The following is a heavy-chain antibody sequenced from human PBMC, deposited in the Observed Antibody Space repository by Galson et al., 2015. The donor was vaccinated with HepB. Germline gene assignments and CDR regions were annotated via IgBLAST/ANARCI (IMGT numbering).Heavy chain of an antibody. CDR1: GGTFSSYT. CDR2: IIPILGIA. V-gene: IGHV1-69*02. Sequence: SVKVSCKASGGTFSSYTISWVRQAPGQGLEWMGRIIPILGIANYAQKFQGRVTITADKSTSTAYMELSSLRSEDTAVYYCASWGDIVATFFNWFDPWGQGTLVTVSS. J-gene: IGHJ5*02. CDR3: ASWGDIVATFFNWFDP. D-gene: IGHD5-12*01.